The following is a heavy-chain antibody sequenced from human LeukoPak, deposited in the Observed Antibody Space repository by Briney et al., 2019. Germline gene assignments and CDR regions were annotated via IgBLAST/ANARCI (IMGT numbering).Heavy chain of an antibody. V-gene: IGHV3-30*04. D-gene: IGHD6-19*01. CDR1: GFTFSSYV. CDR2: ISYDGSNE. J-gene: IGHJ4*02. CDR3: AHAARYSSGPFDY. Sequence: GGSLRLSCAASGFTFSSYVMHWVRQAPGKGLEWVALISYDGSNEYYADSVKGRFTISRDNSKNTLYLQMNSLRAEDTAVYYCAHAARYSSGPFDYWGQGTLVTVSS.